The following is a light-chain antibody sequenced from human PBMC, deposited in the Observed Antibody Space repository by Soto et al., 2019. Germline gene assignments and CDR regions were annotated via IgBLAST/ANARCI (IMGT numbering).Light chain of an antibody. CDR2: GAS. CDR3: QQYGSSPPT. CDR1: QSVSSR. Sequence: EIVFTQSPSTVSCGRVEIATLSCRASQSVSSRLAWYQQKPGQAPRLLIYGASSRATGIPDRFSGSGSGTDFTLTISRLEPEDFAVYYCQQYGSSPPTFGQGTKVDI. V-gene: IGKV3-20*01. J-gene: IGKJ1*01.